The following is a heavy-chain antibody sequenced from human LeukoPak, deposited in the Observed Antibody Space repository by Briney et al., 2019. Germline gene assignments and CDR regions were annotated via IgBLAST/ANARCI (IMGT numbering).Heavy chain of an antibody. D-gene: IGHD4-17*01. CDR3: ARDGSYGDYAGGASCFDY. V-gene: IGHV3-48*03. CDR2: ISSSGSTI. J-gene: IGHJ4*02. Sequence: GGSLRLSCAASGFTFSSYEMNWVRQAPGKGLEWVSYISSSGSTIYYADSVKGRFTISRDNSKNTLYLQMNSLRAEDTAVYYCARDGSYGDYAGGASCFDYWGQGTLVTVSS. CDR1: GFTFSSYE.